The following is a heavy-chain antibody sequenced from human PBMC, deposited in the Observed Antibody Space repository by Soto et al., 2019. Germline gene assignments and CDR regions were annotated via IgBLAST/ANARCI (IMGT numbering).Heavy chain of an antibody. CDR3: AKAVRFLEWLLGPYGMDV. CDR1: GFTFSSYA. Sequence: GGSLRLSCAASGFTFSSYAMSWVRQAPGKGLEWVSAISGSGGSTYYADSAKGRFTISRDNSKNTLYLQMNSLRAEDTAVYYCAKAVRFLEWLLGPYGMDVWGQGTTVTVSS. J-gene: IGHJ6*02. D-gene: IGHD3-3*01. V-gene: IGHV3-23*01. CDR2: ISGSGGST.